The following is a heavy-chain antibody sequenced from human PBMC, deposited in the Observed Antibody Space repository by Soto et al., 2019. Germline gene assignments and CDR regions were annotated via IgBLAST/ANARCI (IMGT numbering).Heavy chain of an antibody. CDR1: GYTFTSYG. CDR3: ARDVGEQLVHGDAFDI. V-gene: IGHV1-18*01. CDR2: ISAYNGST. J-gene: IGHJ3*02. D-gene: IGHD6-13*01. Sequence: ASVKVSCKASGYTFTSYGISWVRQAPGQGLEWMGWISAYNGSTNYAQKLQGRVTMTTDTSTSTAYMELRSLRSNDTAVYYCARDVGEQLVHGDAFDIWGQGTMVTVSS.